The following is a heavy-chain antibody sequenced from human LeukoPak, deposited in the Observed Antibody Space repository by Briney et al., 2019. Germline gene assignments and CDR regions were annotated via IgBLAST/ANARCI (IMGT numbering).Heavy chain of an antibody. D-gene: IGHD6-13*01. CDR2: IRYDGSNK. V-gene: IGHV3-30*02. CDR1: GFTVSDYH. CDR3: AKDGIPGWHFKTNYYYYMDV. Sequence: GGSLRLSCAASGFTVSDYHMNWVRQAPGKGLEWVAFIRYDGSNKYYADSVKGRFTISGDNSKNTLYLQMNSLRAEDTAVYYCAKDGIPGWHFKTNYYYYMDVWGKGTTVTVSS. J-gene: IGHJ6*03.